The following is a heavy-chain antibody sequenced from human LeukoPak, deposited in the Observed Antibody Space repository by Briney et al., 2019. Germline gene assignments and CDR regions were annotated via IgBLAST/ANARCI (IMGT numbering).Heavy chain of an antibody. CDR3: ARGERYSYVLDAFDI. V-gene: IGHV4-31*03. Sequence: SETLSLTCTVSGGSISSGGYYWGWIRQHPGKGLEWIGYIYYSGSTYYNPSLKSRVTISVDTSKNQFSLKLSSVTAADTAVYYCARGERYSYVLDAFDIWGQGTMVTVSS. CDR2: IYYSGST. CDR1: GGSISSGGYY. D-gene: IGHD5-18*01. J-gene: IGHJ3*02.